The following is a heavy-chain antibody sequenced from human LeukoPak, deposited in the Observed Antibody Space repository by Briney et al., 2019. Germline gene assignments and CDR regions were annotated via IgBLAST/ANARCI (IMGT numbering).Heavy chain of an antibody. CDR3: ARGPYSSNWYVDY. CDR2: IYSDDGT. D-gene: IGHD6-13*01. Sequence: GGSLRLSCAAFGFTVSSNYMTWVRQAPGKGLEWVSIIYSDDGTYYADSVKGRFTISGHISKNTLYLQMNSLRAEDTAVYYCARGPYSSNWYVDYWGQGTLVTVAS. CDR1: GFTVSSNY. J-gene: IGHJ4*02. V-gene: IGHV3-53*01.